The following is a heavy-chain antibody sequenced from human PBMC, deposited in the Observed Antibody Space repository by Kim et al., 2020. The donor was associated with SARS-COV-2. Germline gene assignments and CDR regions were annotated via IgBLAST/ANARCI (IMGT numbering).Heavy chain of an antibody. J-gene: IGHJ4*02. CDR3: AKDISYDSSGYYPN. V-gene: IGHV3-9*01. D-gene: IGHD3-22*01. Sequence: ESVRGRFTISRDNAKNSLYLQMNSLRAEDTALYYCAKDISYDSSGYYPNWGQGTLVTVSS.